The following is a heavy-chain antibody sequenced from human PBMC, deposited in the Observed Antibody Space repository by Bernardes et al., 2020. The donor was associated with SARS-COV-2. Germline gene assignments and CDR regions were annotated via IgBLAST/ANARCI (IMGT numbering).Heavy chain of an antibody. CDR1: GFTFSSYG. CDR3: ATSVNPLTMTLWGAFDI. V-gene: IGHV3-30*03. Sequence: GGSLRLSWAATGFTFSSYGMHWVRQAPGKGLEWVAVISYDGSNKYYADSVKGRFTISRDNSKNTLYLQMNSLRAEDTAVYYCATSVNPLTMTLWGAFDIWGQGTMVTVSS. J-gene: IGHJ3*02. CDR2: ISYDGSNK. D-gene: IGHD3-22*01.